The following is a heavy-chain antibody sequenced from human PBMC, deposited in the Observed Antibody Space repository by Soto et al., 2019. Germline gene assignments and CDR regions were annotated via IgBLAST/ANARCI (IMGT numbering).Heavy chain of an antibody. CDR2: INHSGST. Sequence: PSETLSLTCAVYGGSFSGYYWSWIRQPPGKGLEWIGEINHSGSTNYNPSLKSRVTISVDTSKNQFSLKLSSVTAADTAVYYCARGYGYSSGWFRYYYYGMDVWGQGTTVTVSS. CDR3: ARGYGYSSGWFRYYYYGMDV. CDR1: GGSFSGYY. J-gene: IGHJ6*02. D-gene: IGHD6-19*01. V-gene: IGHV4-34*01.